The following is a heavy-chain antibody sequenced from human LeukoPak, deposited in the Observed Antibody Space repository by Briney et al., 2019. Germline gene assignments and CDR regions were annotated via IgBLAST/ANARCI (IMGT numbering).Heavy chain of an antibody. D-gene: IGHD6-6*01. CDR1: GGSISSSDYY. Sequence: SEPLSLTCTVSGGSISSSDYYWGWIRQPPGKGLEWIGYIYYSGSTNYNPSLKSRVTISVDTSKNQFSLKLSSVTAADTAVYYSARVRLAGAARPYNWFDPCGQGTLVTVSS. CDR2: IYYSGST. J-gene: IGHJ5*02. CDR3: ARVRLAGAARPYNWFDP. V-gene: IGHV4-61*08.